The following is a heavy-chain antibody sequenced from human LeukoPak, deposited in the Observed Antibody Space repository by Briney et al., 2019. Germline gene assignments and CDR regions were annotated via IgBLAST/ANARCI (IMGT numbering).Heavy chain of an antibody. CDR3: ARVAVLYYDFWSGYLPYGMDV. D-gene: IGHD3-3*01. J-gene: IGHJ6*02. CDR2: INHSGST. V-gene: IGHV4-34*01. CDR1: GGSFSGYY. Sequence: SETLSLTCAVXGGSFSGYYWSWIRQPXXXXXXXXGEINHSGSTNYNPSLKSRVTISVDTSKNQFSLKLSSVTAADTAVYYCARVAVLYYDFWSGYLPYGMDVWGQGTTVTVSS.